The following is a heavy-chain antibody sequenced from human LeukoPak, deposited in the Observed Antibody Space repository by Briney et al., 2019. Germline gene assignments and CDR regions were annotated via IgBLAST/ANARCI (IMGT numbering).Heavy chain of an antibody. V-gene: IGHV3-23*01. CDR1: GFTFSSYA. CDR3: ARDNPDYNNNWWFDP. Sequence: GGSLRLSCAASGFTFSSYAMSWVRQAPGKGLEWVSAISGSGGSTYYADSVKGRFTISRDNSKNTLYLQMNSLRAEDTAVYYCARDNPDYNNNWWFDPWGQGTLVTVSS. D-gene: IGHD4-11*01. CDR2: ISGSGGST. J-gene: IGHJ5*02.